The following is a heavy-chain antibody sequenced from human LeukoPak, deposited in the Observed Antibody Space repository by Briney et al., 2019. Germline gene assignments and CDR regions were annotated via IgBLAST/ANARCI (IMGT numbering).Heavy chain of an antibody. J-gene: IGHJ4*02. D-gene: IGHD4-17*01. CDR3: ARGGDYGSFDY. Sequence: PGGSLRLSCAASGFTFSSYWMNWVRQAPGKGLVWVAHINTDGRTTTYADSVKGRFTISRDNAKRSLYLQMNSLRAEDTAVYFCARGGDYGSFDYWGQGILVTVSS. CDR2: INTDGRTT. V-gene: IGHV3-74*01. CDR1: GFTFSSYW.